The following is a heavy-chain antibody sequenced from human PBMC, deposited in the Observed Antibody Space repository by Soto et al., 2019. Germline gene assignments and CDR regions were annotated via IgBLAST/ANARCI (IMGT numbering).Heavy chain of an antibody. CDR1: GFTFSSYA. CDR3: ARDFRRERITIFGVVTTDETYGMDV. CDR2: ISYDGSNK. D-gene: IGHD3-3*01. J-gene: IGHJ6*02. V-gene: IGHV3-30-3*01. Sequence: XVSLRLSCAASGFTFSSYAMHGVRQAPGKGLEWVAVISYDGSNKYYADSVKGRFTISRDNSKNTLYLQMNSLRAEDTAVYYCARDFRRERITIFGVVTTDETYGMDVWGQGTTVTVSS.